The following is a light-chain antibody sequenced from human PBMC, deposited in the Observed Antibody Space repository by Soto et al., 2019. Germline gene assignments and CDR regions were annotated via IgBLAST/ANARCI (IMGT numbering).Light chain of an antibody. V-gene: IGKV3D-15*01. Sequence: EVMMTQFPDTVSVTAGETVTLSCGASQSVRTNLAWYKQRPGQAPRLLIHYASTRAGDIPARFSGSGSGTNFTLAISSLQSEDFAVYYCQQYAYWPETFGQGTKVEIK. CDR1: QSVRTN. J-gene: IGKJ1*01. CDR2: YAS. CDR3: QQYAYWPET.